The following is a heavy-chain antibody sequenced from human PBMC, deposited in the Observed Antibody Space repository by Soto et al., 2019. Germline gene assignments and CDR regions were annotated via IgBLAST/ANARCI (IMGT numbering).Heavy chain of an antibody. J-gene: IGHJ4*02. V-gene: IGHV3-74*01. CDR1: GISLSNYW. CDR2: INPESTTI. D-gene: IGHD2-15*01. CDR3: TKDTFGGRDS. Sequence: EAQLVASGGGLVQPGGSLRLSCTASGISLSNYWMHWVRQAPGKGLVWVSRINPESTTITYADSVKGRFTISRDNAENTLFLHMNSLSAGDTGVYYCTKDTFGGRDSWGQGTLVTVSS.